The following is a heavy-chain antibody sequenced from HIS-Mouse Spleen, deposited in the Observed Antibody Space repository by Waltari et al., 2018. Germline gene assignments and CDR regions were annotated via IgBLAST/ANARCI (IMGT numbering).Heavy chain of an antibody. CDR1: GATFSSYA. J-gene: IGHJ4*02. CDR3: ARDGTTAY. D-gene: IGHD1-7*01. CDR2: IIPILGIA. Sequence: QVQLVQSGADVKKPGSSVKVYCKDFGATFSSYAISWVRQAPGQGLEWMGRIIPILGIANYAQKFQGRVTITADKSTSTAYMELSSLRSEDTAVYYCARDGTTAYWGQGTLVTVSS. V-gene: IGHV1-69*04.